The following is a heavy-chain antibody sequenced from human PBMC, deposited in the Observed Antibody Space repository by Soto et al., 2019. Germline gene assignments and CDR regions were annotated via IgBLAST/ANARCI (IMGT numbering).Heavy chain of an antibody. Sequence: SETLSLTCAVYGGSFSGYYWSWIRQPPGKGLEWIGQINHRGSPTYSPSLKGRVTILVDTPKNQFSLNLNSLSAADTAVYHCARHLPGAFPGQDLWGRGTLVTVSS. J-gene: IGHJ5*02. D-gene: IGHD2-8*02. CDR2: INHRGSP. CDR3: ARHLPGAFPGQDL. V-gene: IGHV4-34*01. CDR1: GGSFSGYY.